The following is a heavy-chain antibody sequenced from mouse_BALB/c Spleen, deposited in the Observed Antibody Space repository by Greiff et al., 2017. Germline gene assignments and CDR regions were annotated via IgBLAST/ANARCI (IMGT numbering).Heavy chain of an antibody. CDR1: GFSLTSYG. CDR3: ARDLIYYGSSYYAMDY. D-gene: IGHD1-1*01. Sequence: VKVVESGPGLVAPSQSLSITCTVSGFSLTSYGVHWVRQPPGKGLEWLGVIWAGGSTNYNSALMSRLSISKDNSKSQVFLKMNSLQTDDTAMYYCARDLIYYGSSYYAMDYWGQGTSVTVSS. CDR2: IWAGGST. J-gene: IGHJ4*01. V-gene: IGHV2-9*02.